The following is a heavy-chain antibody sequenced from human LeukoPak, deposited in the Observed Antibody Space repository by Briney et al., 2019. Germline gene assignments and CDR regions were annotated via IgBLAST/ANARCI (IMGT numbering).Heavy chain of an antibody. J-gene: IGHJ6*03. V-gene: IGHV3-23*01. CDR3: TRRGELYYYYYMDV. Sequence: PGGSLRLSCAASGFTFASYAMSWVRQGPGRGLEWVSAISGSGGSTYSADSVKGRFTISRDNSKNTLFLQMNSLRDEDTAVYYCTRRGELYYYYYMDVWGKGTTVTISS. CDR1: GFTFASYA. D-gene: IGHD1-26*01. CDR2: ISGSGGST.